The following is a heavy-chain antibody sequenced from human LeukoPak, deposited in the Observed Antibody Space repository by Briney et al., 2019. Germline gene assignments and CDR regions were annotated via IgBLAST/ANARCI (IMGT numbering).Heavy chain of an antibody. CDR2: IYYSGST. CDR3: ARADYYDSSGYWQGDAFDI. J-gene: IGHJ3*02. D-gene: IGHD3-22*01. V-gene: IGHV4-61*01. Sequence: PSETLSLTCTVSGGSVSSGSYYWSWIRQPPGKGLEWIGYIYYSGSTNYNPSLKSRVTISVDTSKNQFSLKLSSVTAADTAVYYCARADYYDSSGYWQGDAFDIWGQGTMVTVSS. CDR1: GGSVSSGSYY.